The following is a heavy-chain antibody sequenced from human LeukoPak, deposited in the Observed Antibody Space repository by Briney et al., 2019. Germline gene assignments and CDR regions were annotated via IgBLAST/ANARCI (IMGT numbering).Heavy chain of an antibody. Sequence: GGSLRLPCAASGFTFSRYCMHWVPQAPGKGLVWGSRITSDGSGTMYAESVKGRFTISRDNAKNTLYMKMNSLGAEDTAVYYCARAGGPEGWFDPWGQGTLVTVSS. V-gene: IGHV3-74*03. CDR3: ARAGGPEGWFDP. D-gene: IGHD3-10*01. CDR2: ITSDGSGT. CDR1: GFTFSRYC. J-gene: IGHJ5*02.